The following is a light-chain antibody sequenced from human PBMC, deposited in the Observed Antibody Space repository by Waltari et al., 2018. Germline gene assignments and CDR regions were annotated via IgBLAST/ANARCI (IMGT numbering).Light chain of an antibody. V-gene: IGLV1-40*01. Sequence: QSVLTQPPSGSGAPGQRVSISCTGSGSNPRACYDVHWYQQLPGKAPKLLIYGTSTRPPGVPDRFFGSQSGTSASLAITALQAEDEAEYYCQSYDTSLSVVFGGGTKLTVL. CDR1: GSNPRACYD. CDR3: QSYDTSLSVV. J-gene: IGLJ2*01. CDR2: GTS.